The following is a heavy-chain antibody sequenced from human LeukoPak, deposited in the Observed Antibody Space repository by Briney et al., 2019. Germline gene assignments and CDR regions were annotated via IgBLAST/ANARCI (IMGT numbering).Heavy chain of an antibody. J-gene: IGHJ5*02. CDR1: GGSISSYY. V-gene: IGHV4-59*01. Sequence: SETLSLTCTVSGGSISSYYWSWIRQPPGKGLEWIGYIYYSGSTNYNPSLQSRVTISVDPSQNQFSLKLSSVPAAHTAVYYCASALRYYGSGSPFGGFDPWGQGTLVTVSS. CDR3: ASALRYYGSGSPFGGFDP. CDR2: IYYSGST. D-gene: IGHD3-10*01.